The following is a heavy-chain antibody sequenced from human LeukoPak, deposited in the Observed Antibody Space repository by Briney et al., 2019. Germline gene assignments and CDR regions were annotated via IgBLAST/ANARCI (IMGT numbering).Heavy chain of an antibody. V-gene: IGHV3-21*01. J-gene: IGHJ4*02. CDR2: ISSSSSYI. CDR3: ARDRTPYYDILTGYLDY. CDR1: GFTFSGSS. Sequence: PGGSLRLSCAASGFTFSGSSMSWVRQAPGKGLEWVSSISSSSSYIYYADSVKGRFTISRDNAKNSLYLQMNSLRAEDTAVYYCARDRTPYYDILTGYLDYWGQGTLVTVSS. D-gene: IGHD3-9*01.